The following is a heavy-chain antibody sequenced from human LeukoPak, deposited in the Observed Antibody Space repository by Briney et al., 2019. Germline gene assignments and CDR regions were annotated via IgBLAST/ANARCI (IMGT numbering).Heavy chain of an antibody. D-gene: IGHD2-2*01. CDR1: GFTFSSYS. CDR3: AREPVVVPAATLGS. Sequence: PGGSLRLSCAASGFTFSSYSMNWVRQAPGKGLEWVSSISSSSSYIYYADSVKGRFTISGDNAKNSLYLQMNSLRAEDTAVYYCAREPVVVPAATLGSWGQGTLVTVSS. CDR2: ISSSSSYI. V-gene: IGHV3-21*01. J-gene: IGHJ5*02.